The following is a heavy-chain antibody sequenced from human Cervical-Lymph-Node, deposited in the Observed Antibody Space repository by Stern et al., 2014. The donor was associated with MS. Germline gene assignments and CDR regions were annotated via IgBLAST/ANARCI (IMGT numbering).Heavy chain of an antibody. CDR2: IQSDGSVK. V-gene: IGHV3-33*06. J-gene: IGHJ6*02. D-gene: IGHD3-3*01. Sequence: QVQLVESGGGVVQPGRSLRLSCAASGFTFNNYAMHWARQAPGKGLEWVAVIQSDGSVKWYADSVKGRFTISRDNFENTLYLQMDSLRAEDTAVYYCGKDLRGSYSVDVWGQGTTVTVSS. CDR1: GFTFNNYA. CDR3: GKDLRGSYSVDV.